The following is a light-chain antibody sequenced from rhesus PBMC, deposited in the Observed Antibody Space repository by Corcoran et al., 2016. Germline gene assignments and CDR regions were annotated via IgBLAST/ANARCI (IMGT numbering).Light chain of an antibody. J-gene: IGKJ1*01. CDR3: QHGYGNPWT. Sequence: DIQMTQSPSSLSASVGDRVTITCQASQVISNNLAWYQQQPGKAPKLLIYKESPLQSGVPSRFSGNGSGTDCTLTIISLQPEDFASYYCQHGYGNPWTFGQGTKVEIK. CDR1: QVISNN. V-gene: IGKV1-25*01. CDR2: KES.